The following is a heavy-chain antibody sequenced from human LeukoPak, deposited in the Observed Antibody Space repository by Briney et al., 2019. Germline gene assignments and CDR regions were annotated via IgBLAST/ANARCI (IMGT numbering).Heavy chain of an antibody. CDR1: GYTFTSYY. CDR3: ARDYYYYDSSGYYLGY. D-gene: IGHD3-22*01. J-gene: IGHJ4*02. V-gene: IGHV1-46*01. Sequence: ASVKVSCKASGYTFTSYYMHWVRQAPGQGLEWMGIINPSGGSTSYAQKFQGRVTMTRDMSTSTAYMELSSLRSEDTAVYYCARDYYYYDSSGYYLGYWGQGTLVTVSS. CDR2: INPSGGST.